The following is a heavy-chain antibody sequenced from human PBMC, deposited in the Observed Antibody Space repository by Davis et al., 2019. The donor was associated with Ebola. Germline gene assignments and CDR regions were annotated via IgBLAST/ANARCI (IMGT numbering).Heavy chain of an antibody. CDR1: GFTFSSYW. CDR3: AREEMATISSWPDY. Sequence: GGSLRLSCAASGFTFSSYWMSWVRQAPGKGLEWVANIKQDGSEKYYVDSVKGRFTISRDNAKNSLYLQMNSLRGEDTAVYYCAREEMATISSWPDYWGQGTLVTVSS. V-gene: IGHV3-7*01. J-gene: IGHJ4*02. CDR2: IKQDGSEK. D-gene: IGHD5-24*01.